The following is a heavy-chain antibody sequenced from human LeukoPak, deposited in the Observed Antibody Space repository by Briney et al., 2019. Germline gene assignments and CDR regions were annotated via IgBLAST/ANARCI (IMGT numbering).Heavy chain of an antibody. CDR3: ARLSGYDSSFIDM. V-gene: IGHV1-18*01. Sequence: ASVKVSCKASGFTFTDHGFSWVRQAPGQGLEWMGWISAHNGDSKYAHKFQGRVTTTTDTPTTTAYMDLRSLRFDDTAVYYCARLSGYDSSFIDMWGQGTMVTVSS. CDR2: ISAHNGDS. J-gene: IGHJ3*02. CDR1: GFTFTDHG. D-gene: IGHD3-22*01.